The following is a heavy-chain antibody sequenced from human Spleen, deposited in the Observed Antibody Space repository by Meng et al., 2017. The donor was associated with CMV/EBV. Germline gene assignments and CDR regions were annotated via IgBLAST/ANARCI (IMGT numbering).Heavy chain of an antibody. CDR1: GGSVSSDSDY. CDR3: ARSVVYSGSLGF. D-gene: IGHD1-26*01. CDR2: MYYSGSA. Sequence: TVSGGSVSSDSDYWSWIREPPGRELGWIGYMYYSGSANYNPSLKSRVTISVDTSKNQFSLKLSSVTAADTAVYYCARSVVYSGSLGFWGQGTLVTVSS. V-gene: IGHV4-61*01. J-gene: IGHJ4*02.